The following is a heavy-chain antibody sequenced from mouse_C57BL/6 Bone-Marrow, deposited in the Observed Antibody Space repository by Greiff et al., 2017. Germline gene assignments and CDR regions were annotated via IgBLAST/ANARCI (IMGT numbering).Heavy chain of an antibody. Sequence: VKVVESGAELVKPGASVKLSCKASGYTFTEYSIHWVKQRSGQGLEWIGWFYPGSGSIKYNEKFKDKATLTADKSSSTVYMELSRLTSEDSAVYFCARHEDVTGPYYFDYWGQGTTLTVSS. V-gene: IGHV1-62-2*01. CDR3: ARHEDVTGPYYFDY. D-gene: IGHD4-1*01. CDR1: GYTFTEYS. CDR2: FYPGSGSI. J-gene: IGHJ2*01.